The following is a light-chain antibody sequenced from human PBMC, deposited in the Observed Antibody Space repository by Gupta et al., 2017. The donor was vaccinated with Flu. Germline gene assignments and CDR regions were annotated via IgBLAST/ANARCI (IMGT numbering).Light chain of an antibody. CDR3: AAWDDSLDGPV. Sequence: QSVLTQLPSSSWTPGQRVTISCSGSSSNIADNTVNWYQQLPGTAPKVLIHSNNKRPSGVPDRFSGSKSGASASLAISGLQSEDEADYYCAAWDDSLDGPVFGGGTKLTVL. J-gene: IGLJ3*02. V-gene: IGLV1-44*01. CDR2: SNN. CDR1: SSNIADNT.